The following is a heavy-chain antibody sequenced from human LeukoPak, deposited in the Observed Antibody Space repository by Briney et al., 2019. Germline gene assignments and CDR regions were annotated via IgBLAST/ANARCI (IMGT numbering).Heavy chain of an antibody. Sequence: SETLSLTCTVSGGSISTTSYYWGWIRQSPGKGLEWIGSHYYTGSTYYNPSLKSRVTISIDTSKNQFSLKLSSVTAADTAVYYCARVGSGSYYTYDYWGQGTLVTVSS. D-gene: IGHD3-10*01. CDR3: ARVGSGSYYTYDY. CDR1: GGSISTTSYY. CDR2: HYYTGST. V-gene: IGHV4-39*07. J-gene: IGHJ4*02.